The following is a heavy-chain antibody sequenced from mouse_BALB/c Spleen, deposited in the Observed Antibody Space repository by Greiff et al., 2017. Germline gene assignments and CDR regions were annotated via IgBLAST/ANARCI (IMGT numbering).Heavy chain of an antibody. CDR3: ARPMGYIYAMDY. CDR1: GYSFTGYN. D-gene: IGHD2-2*01. V-gene: IGHV1-39*01. CDR2: IDPYYGGT. J-gene: IGHJ4*01. Sequence: EVKLMESGPELEKPGASVSISCKASGYSFTGYNMNWVKQSNGKSLEWIGNIDPYYGGTSYNQKFTGMATLTVDKSSRTAYMQLKSLTSEDSAVYYCARPMGYIYAMDYWGQGTSVTVSA.